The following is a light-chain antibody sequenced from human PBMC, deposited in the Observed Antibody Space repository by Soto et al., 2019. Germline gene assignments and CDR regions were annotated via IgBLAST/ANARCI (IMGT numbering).Light chain of an antibody. CDR1: ESVTSS. CDR2: AAS. V-gene: IGKV3-15*01. CDR3: QQFHNWPPIT. J-gene: IGKJ5*01. Sequence: TTSPVTLSVSPAARATRSCRASESVTSSLAWYQQKPGQPPRLLIYAASTRATDVPARFSGGGSETEFTLTISSLQSEDFAVYYCQQFHNWPPITFGQGTRLEIK.